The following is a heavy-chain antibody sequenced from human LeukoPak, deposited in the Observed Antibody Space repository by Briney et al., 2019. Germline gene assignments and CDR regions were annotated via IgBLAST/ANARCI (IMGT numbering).Heavy chain of an antibody. CDR1: GFTFSTYE. CDR2: ISSGGGTI. Sequence: PGGSLRLSCAASGFTFSTYEMNWVRQAPGKGLEWVSYISSGGGTIYYADSVKDRFTISRDNAKDSLYLQMNGLRAEDTAIYYCARDSSPDIWGQGTMVTVSS. CDR3: ARDSSPDI. V-gene: IGHV3-48*03. J-gene: IGHJ3*02.